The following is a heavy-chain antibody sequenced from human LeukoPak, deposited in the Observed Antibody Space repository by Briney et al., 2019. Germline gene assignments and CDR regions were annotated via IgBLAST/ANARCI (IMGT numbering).Heavy chain of an antibody. CDR2: IYTSGSA. D-gene: IGHD6-19*01. CDR3: ARASPITLAGLDY. J-gene: IGHJ4*02. CDR1: GGSISSYS. Sequence: TSETLSLTCTVSGGSISSYSWSWIRQPAGKGLEWIGRIYTSGSANYNPSLKSRVTMSVDTSKNQFSPKLSSVTAADTAVYYCARASPITLAGLDYWGQGTLVTVSS. V-gene: IGHV4-4*07.